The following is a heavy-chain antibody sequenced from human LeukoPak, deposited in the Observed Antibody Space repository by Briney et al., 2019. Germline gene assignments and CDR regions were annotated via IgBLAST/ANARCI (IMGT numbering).Heavy chain of an antibody. CDR2: ISSSSSTI. J-gene: IGHJ4*02. CDR1: GFTFSSYS. CDR3: ASLGYCSGGSCPD. D-gene: IGHD2-15*01. V-gene: IGHV3-48*01. Sequence: GGSLRLSCAASGFTFSSYSMNWVRQAPGKGLEWVSYISSSSSTIYYADSVKGRFTISRDNAKNSLYLQMNSLRAEDTAVYYCASLGYCSGGSCPDWGQGTLVTVSS.